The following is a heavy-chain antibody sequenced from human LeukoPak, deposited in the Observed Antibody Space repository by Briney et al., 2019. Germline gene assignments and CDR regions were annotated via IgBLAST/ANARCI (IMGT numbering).Heavy chain of an antibody. V-gene: IGHV3-7*01. D-gene: IGHD3-3*01. CDR1: GFSFSTYW. J-gene: IGHJ6*02. CDR3: ARVLYDFWSGPHNEHYYYGMDV. CDR2: VKEDGSGE. Sequence: SGGSLRLSCAASGFSFSTYWMSWVRQAPGKGLEWVANVKEDGSGEFCVDSVKGRFTFSRDNRKKSLYLQMNSLRVEDTAVYYCARVLYDFWSGPHNEHYYYGMDVWGQGTTVTVSS.